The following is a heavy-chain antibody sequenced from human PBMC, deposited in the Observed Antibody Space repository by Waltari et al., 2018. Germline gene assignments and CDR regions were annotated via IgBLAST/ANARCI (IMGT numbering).Heavy chain of an antibody. CDR1: GYTLTELS. D-gene: IGHD3-22*01. CDR2: FEPEDGET. CDR3: AIRGYYDSSGYSLPDY. V-gene: IGHV1-24*01. J-gene: IGHJ4*02. Sequence: QVQLVQSGAEVKKPGASVKVSCKVSGYTLTELSMHWVRQAPGKGLEWMGGFEPEDGETNYAQKCQGRVTMTEDTSTDTAYMELSSLRSEDTAVYYCAIRGYYDSSGYSLPDYWGQGTLVTVSS.